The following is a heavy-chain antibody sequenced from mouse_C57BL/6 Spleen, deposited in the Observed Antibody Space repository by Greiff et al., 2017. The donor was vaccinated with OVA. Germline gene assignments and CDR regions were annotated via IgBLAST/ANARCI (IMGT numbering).Heavy chain of an antibody. CDR2: IYPGDGDT. D-gene: IGHD4-1*01. J-gene: IGHJ2*01. V-gene: IGHV1-82*01. Sequence: VQLQQSGPELVKPGASVKISCKASGYAFSSSWMHWVKQRPGQGLEWIGRIYPGDGDTNYDGKFKGKATLTADKSSSTAYMQLSSLTSEDSAVYFCARSSGTNFDYWGQGTTLTVSS. CDR3: ARSSGTNFDY. CDR1: GYAFSSSW.